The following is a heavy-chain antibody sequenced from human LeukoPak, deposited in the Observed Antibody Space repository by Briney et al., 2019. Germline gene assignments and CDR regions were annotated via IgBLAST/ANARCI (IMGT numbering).Heavy chain of an antibody. D-gene: IGHD1-14*01. Sequence: GASVKVSCKASGYTFTGYYMHWVRQAPGKGLEWMGGFDPEDGETIYAQKFQGRVTMTEDTSTDTAYMELSSLRSEDTAVYYCATNVYVGPNQLDYWGQGTLVTVSS. V-gene: IGHV1-24*01. J-gene: IGHJ4*02. CDR1: GYTFTGYY. CDR2: FDPEDGET. CDR3: ATNVYVGPNQLDY.